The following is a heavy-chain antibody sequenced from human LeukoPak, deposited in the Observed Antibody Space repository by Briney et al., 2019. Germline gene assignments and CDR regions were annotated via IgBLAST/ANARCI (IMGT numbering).Heavy chain of an antibody. J-gene: IGHJ4*02. Sequence: PGGSLRLSCAASGFTFSSYAMHWVRQAPGKGLEWVSGISWNSGSIGYADSVKGRFTISRDNAKNSLYLQMNSLRAEDTALYYCAKDTGSSGFDYWGQGTLVTVSS. CDR1: GFTFSSYA. CDR3: AKDTGSSGFDY. V-gene: IGHV3-9*01. D-gene: IGHD6-19*01. CDR2: ISWNSGSI.